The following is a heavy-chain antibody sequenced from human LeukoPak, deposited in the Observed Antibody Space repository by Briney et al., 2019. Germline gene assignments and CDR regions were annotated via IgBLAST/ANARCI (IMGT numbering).Heavy chain of an antibody. CDR1: GFTFSSYD. J-gene: IGHJ2*01. CDR2: IGTSGDT. Sequence: GGSLRLSCAASGFTFSSYDMHWVRQATGKGLEWVSVIGTSGDTYYAGSVKGRFTISRENAKNSLYLQMSSLRAEDTAVYYCARGIMVRGIIRKGWYFDLWGRGTLVTVSS. D-gene: IGHD3-10*01. V-gene: IGHV3-13*04. CDR3: ARGIMVRGIIRKGWYFDL.